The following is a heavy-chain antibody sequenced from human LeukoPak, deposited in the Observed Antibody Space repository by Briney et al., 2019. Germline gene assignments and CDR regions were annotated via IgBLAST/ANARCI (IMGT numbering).Heavy chain of an antibody. Sequence: PGGSLRLSCAASGFTFSSYAMSWVRQAPGKGLEWVAVISYDGSNKYYADSVKGRFTISRDNSKNTLYLQMNSLRAEDTAVYYCAKGHDYGDLLGYWGQGTLVTVSS. V-gene: IGHV3-30*18. J-gene: IGHJ4*02. D-gene: IGHD4-17*01. CDR1: GFTFSSYA. CDR3: AKGHDYGDLLGY. CDR2: ISYDGSNK.